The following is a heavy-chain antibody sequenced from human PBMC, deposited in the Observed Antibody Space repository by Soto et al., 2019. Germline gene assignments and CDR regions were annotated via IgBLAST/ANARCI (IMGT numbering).Heavy chain of an antibody. CDR3: ARGGQGWNQVVHYYYAMDV. CDR2: MYYTGST. V-gene: IGHV4-39*01. D-gene: IGHD6-6*01. CDR1: GGSITSSNYY. Sequence: LSLTCTVSGGSITSSNYYWGWIRQPPGKGLEWIGSMYYTGSTYYNPSLKSRVTISVDTPKNQISLKLTSVTAADTAVYYCARGGQGWNQVVHYYYAMDVWGQGTTVTVSS. J-gene: IGHJ6*02.